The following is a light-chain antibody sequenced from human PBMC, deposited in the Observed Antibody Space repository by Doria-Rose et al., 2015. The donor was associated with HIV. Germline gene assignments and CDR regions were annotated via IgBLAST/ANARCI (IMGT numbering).Light chain of an antibody. CDR1: QSVSTD. J-gene: IGKJ5*01. CDR2: GAS. Sequence: TQSPETLSVSPGESATPSCRASQSVSTDLAWYQHKPGQAPRLLTWGASTRATGISARFSGSGSGTEFTLTISSLQSEDFAIYFCHQYNNWPTFGQGTRLDIK. CDR3: HQYNNWPT. V-gene: IGKV3-15*01.